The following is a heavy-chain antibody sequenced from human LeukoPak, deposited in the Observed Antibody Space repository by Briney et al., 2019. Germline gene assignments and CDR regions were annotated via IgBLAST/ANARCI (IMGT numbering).Heavy chain of an antibody. CDR2: ISSSSSYI. CDR3: ASLGPITMIRGGIRNWFDP. Sequence: GGSLRLSCAASGFTFSSYSMNWVRQAPGKGLEWVSSISSSSSYIYYADSVKGRFTISRDNAKNSLYLQMNSLRAEDTAVYYCASLGPITMIRGGIRNWFDPWGQGTLVTVSS. V-gene: IGHV3-21*01. J-gene: IGHJ5*02. D-gene: IGHD3-10*01. CDR1: GFTFSSYS.